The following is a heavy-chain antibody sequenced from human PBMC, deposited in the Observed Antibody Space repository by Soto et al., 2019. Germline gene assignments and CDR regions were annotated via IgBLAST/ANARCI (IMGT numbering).Heavy chain of an antibody. Sequence: VQLVESGGGLVKPGESLRPSCAASGFTFTNAWMNWVRQAPGKGPEWVGRVKTKADGGTTDYAAPAKGRFTISRDDSINTVYLQMNSLKIEDTAVYYCTSRIKTTNDYWGQGTLVTVSS. J-gene: IGHJ4*02. CDR1: GFTFTNAW. CDR3: TSRIKTTNDY. CDR2: VKTKADGGTT. V-gene: IGHV3-15*07. D-gene: IGHD1-1*01.